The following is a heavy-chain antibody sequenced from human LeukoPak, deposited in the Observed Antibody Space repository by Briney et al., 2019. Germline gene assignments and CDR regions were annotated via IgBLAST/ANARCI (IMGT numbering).Heavy chain of an antibody. CDR3: AREYPGTGSIGGPYYYGMDV. D-gene: IGHD3/OR15-3a*01. J-gene: IGHJ6*04. CDR2: IIPIFGTA. CDR1: GGTFSSYA. V-gene: IGHV1-69*06. Sequence: GASVKVSCKASGGTFSSYAISWVRQAPGQGLEWKGGIIPIFGTANYAQKFQGRVTITADKSTSTAYMELSSLRSEDTAVYYCAREYPGTGSIGGPYYYGMDVWGKGTTVTVSS.